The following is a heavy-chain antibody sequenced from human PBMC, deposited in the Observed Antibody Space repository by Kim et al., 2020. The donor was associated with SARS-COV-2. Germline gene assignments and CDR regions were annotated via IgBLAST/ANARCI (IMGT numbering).Heavy chain of an antibody. CDR1: GFTFSSYG. CDR3: AKDIIRYYYYGMDV. V-gene: IGHV3-30*18. CDR2: ISYDGSNK. J-gene: IGHJ6*02. D-gene: IGHD3-3*01. Sequence: GGSLRLSCAASGFTFSSYGIHWVRQAPGKGLEWVAVISYDGSNKYYADSVKGRFTISRDNSKNTLYLQMNSLRAEDTAVYYCAKDIIRYYYYGMDVWGQGTMVTVSS.